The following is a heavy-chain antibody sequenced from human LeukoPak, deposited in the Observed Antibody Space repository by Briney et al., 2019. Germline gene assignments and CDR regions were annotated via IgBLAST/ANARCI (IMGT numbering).Heavy chain of an antibody. CDR1: GFTFSSYW. Sequence: GGSLRLSCAASGFTFSSYWMHWVRQAPGKGLEWVSAISGSGSRTLYADSVKGRFTISKDNSKNTLHLQMNSLRAEDTAVYYCAKADCSDIGCYVKDYWGQGTLVTVSS. CDR3: AKADCSDIGCYVKDY. V-gene: IGHV3-23*01. D-gene: IGHD2-2*01. J-gene: IGHJ4*02. CDR2: ISGSGSRT.